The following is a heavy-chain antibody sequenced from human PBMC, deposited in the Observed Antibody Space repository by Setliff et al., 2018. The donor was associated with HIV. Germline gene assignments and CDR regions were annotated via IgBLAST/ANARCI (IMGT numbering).Heavy chain of an antibody. CDR3: ARDYLYYNLYNGSPVYGMDV. CDR1: GFTFSSAW. J-gene: IGHJ6*02. Sequence: GGSLRLSCAASGFTFSSAWMGWVRQAPAKGLEWVANISPDGSAKDYVDSVKGRFTISRDNAKNSLYLQMNSLRVEDTAVYYCARDYLYYNLYNGSPVYGMDVWGQGTTVTVSS. D-gene: IGHD3-3*01. CDR2: ISPDGSAK. V-gene: IGHV3-7*01.